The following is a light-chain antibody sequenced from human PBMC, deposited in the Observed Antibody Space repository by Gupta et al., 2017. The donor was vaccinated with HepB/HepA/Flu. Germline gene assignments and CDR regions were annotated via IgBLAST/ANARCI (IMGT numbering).Light chain of an antibody. V-gene: IGKV3-15*01. CDR3: HQENNWLRT. Sequence: EIVLTQSPATLSMSPGERVILTCRASQTIGNSIAWYQVKPGQAPRLLIYRAATRDTDVPARFSGSGSGTMFTLTISSLQSEDCAIYYCHQENNWLRTFGQGTKVEIK. CDR2: RAA. J-gene: IGKJ1*01. CDR1: QTIGNS.